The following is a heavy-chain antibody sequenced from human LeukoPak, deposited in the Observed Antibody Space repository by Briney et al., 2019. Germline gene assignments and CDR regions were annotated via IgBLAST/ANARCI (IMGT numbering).Heavy chain of an antibody. CDR2: ISSSRSYI. Sequence: GGSLRLSCAASGFTFSSYSMNWVRQAPGKGLEWVSSISSSRSYIYDADSVKGRFTISRDNAKNTLYLQMNSLRAEDTAVYYCARSRAATRLFVDYWGQGTLVTVSS. V-gene: IGHV3-21*01. CDR3: ARSRAATRLFVDY. D-gene: IGHD2-15*01. J-gene: IGHJ4*02. CDR1: GFTFSSYS.